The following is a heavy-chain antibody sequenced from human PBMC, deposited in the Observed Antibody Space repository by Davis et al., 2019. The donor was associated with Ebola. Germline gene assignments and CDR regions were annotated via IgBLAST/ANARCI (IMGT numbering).Heavy chain of an antibody. V-gene: IGHV3-48*01. Sequence: GESLKISCAASGFTVSSNYMSWVRQAPGKGLEWVSYISSSSSTIYYADSVKGRFTISRDNAKNSLYLQMNSLRAEDTAVYYCAKPQMYYDFWSGYQLYYFDYWGQGTLVTVSS. CDR2: ISSSSSTI. CDR1: GFTVSSNY. D-gene: IGHD3-3*01. J-gene: IGHJ4*02. CDR3: AKPQMYYDFWSGYQLYYFDY.